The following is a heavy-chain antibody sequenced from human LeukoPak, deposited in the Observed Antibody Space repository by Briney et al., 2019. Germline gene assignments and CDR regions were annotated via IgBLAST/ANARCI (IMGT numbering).Heavy chain of an antibody. CDR3: ARVHGLYYYGMDV. CDR2: IYYSGST. Sequence: SETLSLTCTVSGGSISSYYWSWIRQPPVKGLEWIGYIYYSGSTNYNPSLKSRVTISVDTSKNQFSLKLSSVTAADTAVYYRARVHGLYYYGMDVWGQGTTVTVSS. CDR1: GGSISSYY. D-gene: IGHD4-17*01. J-gene: IGHJ6*02. V-gene: IGHV4-59*01.